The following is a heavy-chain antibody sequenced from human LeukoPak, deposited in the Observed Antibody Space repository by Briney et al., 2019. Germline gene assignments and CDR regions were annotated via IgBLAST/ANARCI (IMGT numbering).Heavy chain of an antibody. CDR2: INPNSGGT. CDR3: ARGYIVVVPAAILGDAFDI. V-gene: IGHV1-2*02. Sequence: GASVKVSCKASGYTFTGYYMHWVRQAPGQGLEWMGWINPNSGGTNYAQKFQGRVTMTRDTSISTAYMELSRLRSDDTAVYYCARGYIVVVPAAILGDAFDIWGQGTMVTVSS. J-gene: IGHJ3*02. CDR1: GYTFTGYY. D-gene: IGHD2-2*02.